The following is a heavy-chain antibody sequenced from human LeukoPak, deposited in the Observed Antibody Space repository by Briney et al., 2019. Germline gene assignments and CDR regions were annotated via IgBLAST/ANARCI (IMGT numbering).Heavy chain of an antibody. J-gene: IGHJ4*02. V-gene: IGHV4-38-2*02. D-gene: IGHD3-22*01. CDR3: AVLGGYYLPLVDY. Sequence: SETLSLTCTVSGYSISSGYYWGWIRQPPGKGLEWIGSIYHSGSTYYNPSLKSRVTISVDTSKNQFSLKLSSVTAADTAVYYCAVLGGYYLPLVDYWGQGTLVTVSS. CDR1: GYSISSGYY. CDR2: IYHSGST.